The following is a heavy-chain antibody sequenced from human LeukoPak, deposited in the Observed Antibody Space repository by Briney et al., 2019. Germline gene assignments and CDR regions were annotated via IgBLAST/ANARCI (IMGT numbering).Heavy chain of an antibody. D-gene: IGHD3-22*01. CDR1: GFTFSSYA. CDR3: TTTARGYYFDY. V-gene: IGHV3-23*01. Sequence: GGSLRLSCAASGFTFSSYAMSWVRQAPGKGLEWVSAISGSGGSAYYADSVKGRFTISRDNSKNTLYLQMNSLRAEDTAVYYCTTTARGYYFDYWGQGTLVTVSS. CDR2: ISGSGGSA. J-gene: IGHJ4*02.